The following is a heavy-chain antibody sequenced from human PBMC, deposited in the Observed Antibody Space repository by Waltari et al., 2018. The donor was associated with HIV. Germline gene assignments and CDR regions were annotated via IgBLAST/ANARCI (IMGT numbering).Heavy chain of an antibody. J-gene: IGHJ3*01. CDR1: GLDFTNAW. Sequence: EVQLVESGGGLVKPGGSLRLSCAGSGLDFTNAWLNGVRQAPGKGLEWIGRIKSHSDGGTSDYAAPLKGRFSISRDDSQRTLFLQISSLMTEDTGVYYCTTDVYDGSGGNAFDVWGQGTMVTVSS. CDR2: IKSHSDGGTS. V-gene: IGHV3-15*01. CDR3: TTDVYDGSGGNAFDV. D-gene: IGHD5-12*01.